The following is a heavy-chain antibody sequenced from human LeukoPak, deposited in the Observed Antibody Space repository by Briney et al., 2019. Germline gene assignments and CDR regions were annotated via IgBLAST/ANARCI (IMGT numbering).Heavy chain of an antibody. Sequence: GGSLRLSCAASGFPFSSYWMYWVRQAPGKGQVWVSRINTDGKTTNYADSVKGRFTISRDNAKNTLYLQMNSLRAEDTAVYYCARDITLTRGSRSDYWGQGTLVTVSA. J-gene: IGHJ4*02. V-gene: IGHV3-74*01. CDR1: GFPFSSYW. CDR2: INTDGKTT. D-gene: IGHD3-10*01. CDR3: ARDITLTRGSRSDY.